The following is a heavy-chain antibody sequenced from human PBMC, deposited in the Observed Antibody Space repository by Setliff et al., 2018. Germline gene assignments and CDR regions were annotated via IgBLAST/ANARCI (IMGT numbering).Heavy chain of an antibody. J-gene: IGHJ4*02. Sequence: PGGSLRLSCAASGFTFSSYSMNWVRQAPGTGLEWVSSISSSSSYIYYADSVKGRFTISRDTAKNSLYLQMNSLRAEDTAVYYCARDRTGAIFGVVTPFDYWGQGTLVTVSS. CDR1: GFTFSSYS. D-gene: IGHD3-3*01. CDR2: ISSSSSYI. V-gene: IGHV3-21*01. CDR3: ARDRTGAIFGVVTPFDY.